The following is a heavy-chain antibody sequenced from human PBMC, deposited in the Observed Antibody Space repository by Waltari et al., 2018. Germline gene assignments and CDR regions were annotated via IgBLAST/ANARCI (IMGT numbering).Heavy chain of an antibody. V-gene: IGHV3-21*01. CDR2: ISSSSSYI. CDR1: EFTFTSDS. CDR3: ARDAAGSWFLKWFDP. D-gene: IGHD6-13*01. J-gene: IGHJ5*02. Sequence: VQLVESGGGLVKLGGSLRLSCAASEFTFTSDSVHWVREAPGKGLEWVSSISSSSSYIYYADSVKGRFTISRDNAKNSLYLQMNSLRAEDTAVYYCARDAAGSWFLKWFDPWGQGTLVTVSS.